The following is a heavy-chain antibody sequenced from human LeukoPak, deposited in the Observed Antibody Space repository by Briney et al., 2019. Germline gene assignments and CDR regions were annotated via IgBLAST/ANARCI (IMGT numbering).Heavy chain of an antibody. D-gene: IGHD3-10*01. J-gene: IGHJ6*03. Sequence: GASVTVACKASGGTFSSYAISWVRQAPGQGLEWMGGIIPIFGTANYAQKSQGRVTITTDESTSTAYMELSSLRSEDTAVYYCARGQRGYYYYVDVWGKGTTVTVSS. CDR3: ARGQRGYYYYVDV. CDR2: IIPIFGTA. CDR1: GGTFSSYA. V-gene: IGHV1-69*05.